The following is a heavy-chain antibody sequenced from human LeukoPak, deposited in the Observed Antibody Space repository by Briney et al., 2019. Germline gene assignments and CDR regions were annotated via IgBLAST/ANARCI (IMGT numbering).Heavy chain of an antibody. D-gene: IGHD1-20*01. CDR2: IYYRGST. CDR3: ARGPITGTPGYFDY. J-gene: IGHJ4*02. CDR1: GGPISSYY. V-gene: IGHV4-59*01. Sequence: SETLSLTCTVSGGPISSYYWSWIRQPPGKGLEWIGYIYYRGSTNYNPSLKSRVTISVDTSKNQFSLKLSSVTAADTAVYYCARGPITGTPGYFDYWGQGTLVTVSS.